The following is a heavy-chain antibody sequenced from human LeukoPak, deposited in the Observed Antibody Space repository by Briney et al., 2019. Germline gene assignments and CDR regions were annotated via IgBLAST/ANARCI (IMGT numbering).Heavy chain of an antibody. CDR3: AREGGALYGSGSFRRGYFDY. V-gene: IGHV4-38-2*02. CDR2: IYFSGGT. Sequence: PSETLSLTCTVSGYSISSGYYWGWIRQPPGKGLEWIGSIYFSGGTYYNASLKSRVTISVDTSKNQFSLKLSSVTAADTAVYYCAREGGALYGSGSFRRGYFDYWGQGTLVTVSS. CDR1: GYSISSGYY. J-gene: IGHJ4*02. D-gene: IGHD3-10*01.